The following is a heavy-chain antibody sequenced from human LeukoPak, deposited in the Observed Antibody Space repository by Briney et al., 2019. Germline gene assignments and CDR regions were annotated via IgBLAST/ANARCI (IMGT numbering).Heavy chain of an antibody. CDR1: GGSSSSSYY. CDR3: ARGIYEYQLLSWFDP. Sequence: SETLSLTCTVSGGSSSSSYYWGWIRQAPGKGLEWIGSVYYNGRTYYTPSLESRVTMSVDTSKNHFSLKLTSVTAADTAVYFCARGIYEYQLLSWFDPWGQGILVTVSS. V-gene: IGHV4-39*07. CDR2: VYYNGRT. D-gene: IGHD2-2*01. J-gene: IGHJ5*02.